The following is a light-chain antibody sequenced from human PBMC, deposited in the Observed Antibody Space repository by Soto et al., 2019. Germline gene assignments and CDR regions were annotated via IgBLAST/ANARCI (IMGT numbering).Light chain of an antibody. CDR3: QQSYSTPLT. V-gene: IGKV1-39*01. Sequence: DIQMTQSPSSLSASVGDRVTITCRASQSISTYLNWYQQKPGKAPNLLIYAASNLQSGVPSRFSGSGSGTDFTLTISCLQPEDFATYFCQQSYSTPLTFCGGTKVDIK. J-gene: IGKJ4*01. CDR2: AAS. CDR1: QSISTY.